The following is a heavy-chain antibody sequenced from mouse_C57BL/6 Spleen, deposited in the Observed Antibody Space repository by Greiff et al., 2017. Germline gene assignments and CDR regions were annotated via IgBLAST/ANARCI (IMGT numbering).Heavy chain of an antibody. CDR3: ARGSQCWFAY. V-gene: IGHV1-55*01. D-gene: IGHD6-1*01. CDR2: IYPGSGST. J-gene: IGHJ3*01. CDR1: GYTFTSYW. Sequence: VQLQQPGAELVKPGASVKMSCKASGYTFTSYWITWVKQRPGQGLEWIGDIYPGSGSTNYNEKFKSKATLTVDTSSSTAYMQLSILTSEDSAFYYGARGSQCWFAYWGQGTLVTVSA.